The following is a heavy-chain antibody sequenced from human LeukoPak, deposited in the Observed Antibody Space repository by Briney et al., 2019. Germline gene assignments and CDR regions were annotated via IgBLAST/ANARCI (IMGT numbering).Heavy chain of an antibody. V-gene: IGHV3-53*01. CDR1: GFTVSSNY. J-gene: IGHJ6*03. Sequence: PGGSLRLSCAASGFTVSSNYVSWVRQAPGKGLEWVSVIYSGGSTYYADSVKGRFTISRDNSKNTLYLQMNSLRAEDTAVYYCARGPSYYDFWSGLRGRNYYYYYMDVWGKGTTVTVSS. D-gene: IGHD3-3*01. CDR2: IYSGGST. CDR3: ARGPSYYDFWSGLRGRNYYYYYMDV.